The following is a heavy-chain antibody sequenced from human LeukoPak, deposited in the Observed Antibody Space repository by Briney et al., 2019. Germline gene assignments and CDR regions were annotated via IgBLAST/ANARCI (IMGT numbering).Heavy chain of an antibody. J-gene: IGHJ4*02. D-gene: IGHD4-17*01. CDR2: IIPIFGAA. V-gene: IGHV1-69*05. Sequence: SVKVSCKASGYTFTSYDINWVRQATGQGLEWMGGIIPIFGAANYAQKFQGRVTITTDESTSTAYMELSSLRSEDTAVYYCARVSYGDYVDYWGQGTLVTVSS. CDR3: ARVSYGDYVDY. CDR1: GYTFTSYD.